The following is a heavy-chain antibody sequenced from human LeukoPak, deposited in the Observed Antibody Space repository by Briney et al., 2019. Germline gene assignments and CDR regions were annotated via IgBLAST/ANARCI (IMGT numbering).Heavy chain of an antibody. V-gene: IGHV3-48*02. CDR1: GFTFSSYS. D-gene: IGHD3-22*01. J-gene: IGHJ4*02. Sequence: GGSLRLSCAASGFTFSSYSMNWVRQAPGKGLEWVSYISGGSSTIYHADSVKGRFTISRDDAKNTLDLQMNSLRDEDTAVYYCARGGDSSGPSVGLDYWGQGTLVTVSS. CDR3: ARGGDSSGPSVGLDY. CDR2: ISGGSSTI.